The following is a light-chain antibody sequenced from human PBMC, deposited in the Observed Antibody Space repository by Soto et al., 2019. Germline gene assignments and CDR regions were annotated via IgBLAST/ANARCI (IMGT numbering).Light chain of an antibody. CDR1: SSDVGSYNL. V-gene: IGLV2-23*01. CDR3: CSYAGSSTLWV. Sequence: QSVLTQPASVSGSPGQSITISCTGTSSDVGSYNLVSWYQQHPGKAPKLMIYEGSKRPSGVSNRFSGSKSGNTASLTISGLQAEDEADYYFCSYAGSSTLWVFGGGTKVTVL. J-gene: IGLJ3*02. CDR2: EGS.